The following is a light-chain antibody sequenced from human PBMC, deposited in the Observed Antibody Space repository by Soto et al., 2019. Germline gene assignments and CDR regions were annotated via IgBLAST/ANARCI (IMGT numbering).Light chain of an antibody. Sequence: EIVMTQSPATLSLSPGERATLSCRASQSVSSNYLSWYQQKPGQAPRLLIYGASTRETGIPARFSGSGSGTDFILTISSLQPEDFAVYYCHQDYNLPLTFGGGTKVDIK. CDR2: GAS. CDR1: QSVSSNY. V-gene: IGKV3D-7*01. J-gene: IGKJ4*01. CDR3: HQDYNLPLT.